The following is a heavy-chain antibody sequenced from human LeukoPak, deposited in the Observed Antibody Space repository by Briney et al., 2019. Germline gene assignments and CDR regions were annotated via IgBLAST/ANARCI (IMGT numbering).Heavy chain of an antibody. D-gene: IGHD3-3*01. V-gene: IGHV4-39*02. J-gene: IGHJ6*02. Sequence: PSETLSLTCTVSGGSISSSSYYWGWIRQPPGKGLEWIGSIYYSGSTYYNPSLKSRVTISVDTSKNQFSLKLSSVTAADTAVYYCARDRAGRFYYYYHYGMDVWGQGTTVTVSS. CDR1: GGSISSSSYY. CDR2: IYYSGST. CDR3: ARDRAGRFYYYYHYGMDV.